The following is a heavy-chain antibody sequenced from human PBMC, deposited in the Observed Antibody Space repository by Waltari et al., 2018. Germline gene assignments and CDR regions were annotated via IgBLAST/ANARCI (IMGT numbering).Heavy chain of an antibody. J-gene: IGHJ5*02. CDR1: GYIFIDHY. Sequence: QVQLVQSGAEVTQPGDSVKVSCKASGYIFIDHYIHWIRQAPGQGPAWVGRINPKSGVTKYAQNFQGRVTMTRDTSVNTAYMQLTSLTSDDMALFYCAREVVRTTMVDPWGQGTLVTVSS. CDR3: AREVVRTTMVDP. D-gene: IGHD1-1*01. CDR2: INPKSGVT. V-gene: IGHV1-2*06.